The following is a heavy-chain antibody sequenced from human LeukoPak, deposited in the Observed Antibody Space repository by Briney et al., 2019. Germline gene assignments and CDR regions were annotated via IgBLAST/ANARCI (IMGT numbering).Heavy chain of an antibody. CDR3: ASVNWWKPDY. V-gene: IGHV3-20*04. J-gene: IGHJ4*02. CDR1: GFTFDDYG. D-gene: IGHD2-15*01. Sequence: GGSLRLSCAASGFTFDDYGMSWVCQAPGKGLEWVSGINWNGGSTGYADSVKGRFTISRDNAKNSLYLQMNSLRVEDTALYYCASVNWWKPDYWGQGTLVTVSS. CDR2: INWNGGST.